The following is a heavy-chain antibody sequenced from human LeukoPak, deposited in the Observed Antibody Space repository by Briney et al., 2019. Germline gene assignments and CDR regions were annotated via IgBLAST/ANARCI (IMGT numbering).Heavy chain of an antibody. CDR2: IRSKAYGGTT. Sequence: GGSLRLSCTASRFTFGDYAMSWVRQAPGKGLEWVGFIRSKAYGGTTEYAASVKGRFTISRDDSKSIAYLQMNSLKTEDTAVYYCTRDLVASYHLFDYWGQGTLVTVSS. V-gene: IGHV3-49*04. CDR3: TRDLVASYHLFDY. J-gene: IGHJ4*02. CDR1: RFTFGDYA. D-gene: IGHD5-12*01.